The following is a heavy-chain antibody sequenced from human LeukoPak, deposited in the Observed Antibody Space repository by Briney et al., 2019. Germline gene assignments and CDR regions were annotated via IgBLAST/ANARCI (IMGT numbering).Heavy chain of an antibody. CDR3: AKQHYYDSSGYYLAPDYFDY. J-gene: IGHJ4*02. CDR1: GFTFSSYA. V-gene: IGHV3-23*01. D-gene: IGHD3-22*01. Sequence: GGSLRLSCAASGFTFSSYAMSWVRQAPGKGLEWVSAISGSGGSTYYADSVKGRFTISRDNSKNTLYLQMNSLRAEDTAVYYCAKQHYYDSSGYYLAPDYFDYWGQGTLVTVSS. CDR2: ISGSGGST.